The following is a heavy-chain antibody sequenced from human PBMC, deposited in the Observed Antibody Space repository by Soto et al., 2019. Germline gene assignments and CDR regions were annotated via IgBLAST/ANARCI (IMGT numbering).Heavy chain of an antibody. CDR3: ARETSNYYDSSGYVF. Sequence: XESLKISCKGCGYSFTSYWISWVRQMPGKGLEWMGRIDPSDSYTNYSPSFQGHVTISADKSISTAYLQWSSLKASDTAMYYCARETSNYYDSSGYVFWGQGSLVTVSS. J-gene: IGHJ1*01. V-gene: IGHV5-10-1*01. CDR1: GYSFTSYW. D-gene: IGHD3-22*01. CDR2: IDPSDSYT.